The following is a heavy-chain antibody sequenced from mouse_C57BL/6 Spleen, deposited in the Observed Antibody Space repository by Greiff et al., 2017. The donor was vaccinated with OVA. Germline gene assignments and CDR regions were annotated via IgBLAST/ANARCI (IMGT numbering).Heavy chain of an antibody. CDR1: GYTFTSYW. Sequence: QVQLQQPGAELVKPGASVKLSCKASGYTFTSYWMHWVKQRPGQGLEWIGVIHPNSGSTNYNEKFKSKATLTVDKSSSTAYMQLSSLTSEDSAVYFCARVGGGYWFAYWGQGTLVTVSA. J-gene: IGHJ3*01. V-gene: IGHV1-64*01. D-gene: IGHD1-1*02. CDR3: ARVGGGYWFAY. CDR2: IHPNSGST.